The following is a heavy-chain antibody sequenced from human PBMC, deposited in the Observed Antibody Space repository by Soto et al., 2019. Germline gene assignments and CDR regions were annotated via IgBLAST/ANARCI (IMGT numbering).Heavy chain of an antibody. CDR1: AGTFSSHT. CDR2: FIPVVDTP. D-gene: IGHD3-10*01. CDR3: ARADYYGSGSYALDQ. J-gene: IGHJ4*02. Sequence: QVQLVQSGAEVKKPGSSVKVSCKASAGTFSSHTINWVRQAPGQGLEWMGRFIPVVDTPNYAQKFQGRVTITADKSTTTVYMELSSLRSDDTAVYYCARADYYGSGSYALDQWGQGTQVTVSS. V-gene: IGHV1-69*08.